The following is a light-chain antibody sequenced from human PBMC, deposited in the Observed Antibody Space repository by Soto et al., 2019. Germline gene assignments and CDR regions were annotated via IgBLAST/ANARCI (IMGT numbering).Light chain of an antibody. CDR3: QTWGTGIQV. CDR1: SGHSRYA. Sequence: QAVLTQSPSASASLGASVKLTCTLSSGHSRYAIAWHQQQPEKGPRYLMRINSDGSHSKGDGIPDRFSGSSSEAERYLTISSLQSEDEADYYCQTWGTGIQVFGGGTKVTVL. J-gene: IGLJ2*01. CDR2: INSDGSH. V-gene: IGLV4-69*01.